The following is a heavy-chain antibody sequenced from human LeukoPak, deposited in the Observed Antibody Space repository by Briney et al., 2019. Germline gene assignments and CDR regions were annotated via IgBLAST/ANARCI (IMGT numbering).Heavy chain of an antibody. D-gene: IGHD6-13*01. Sequence: GGSLRLSCAASGFTFSSYDMHWVRQATGKGLEWVSAIGTAGDTYYPGSVKGRFTISRENAKNSLYLQMNSLRAGDTAVYYCARGGIAAAGPYFDYWGQGTLVTVSS. CDR2: IGTAGDT. CDR1: GFTFSSYD. CDR3: ARGGIAAAGPYFDY. V-gene: IGHV3-13*01. J-gene: IGHJ4*02.